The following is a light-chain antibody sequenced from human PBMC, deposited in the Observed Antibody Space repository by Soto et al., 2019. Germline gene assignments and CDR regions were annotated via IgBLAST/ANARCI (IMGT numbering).Light chain of an antibody. CDR1: QGIGDY. V-gene: IGKV1-27*01. Sequence: DIQMTQSPSSLSASVGDRVTITCRASQGIGDYLAWYQQKPGKVPKPLVYAASTVQSGVPSRFSGSRSGTACTIIISSLQPEDVATYHCSQYDDAPWTFGQGTKVELK. J-gene: IGKJ1*01. CDR3: SQYDDAPWT. CDR2: AAS.